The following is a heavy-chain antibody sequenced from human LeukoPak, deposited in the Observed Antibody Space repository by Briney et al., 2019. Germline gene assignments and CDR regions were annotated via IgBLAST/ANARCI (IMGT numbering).Heavy chain of an antibody. D-gene: IGHD3-22*01. V-gene: IGHV3-23*01. CDR2: ISGSGGST. CDR3: AKDAPTPYYYDSSGYQDY. J-gene: IGHJ4*02. CDR1: GFTFSSYA. Sequence: GGSLRLSCAASGFTFSSYAMSWVRQAPGKGLEWVSAISGSGGSTYYADSVKGRFTISRDNSENTLYLQMNSLRAEDTAVYYCAKDAPTPYYYDSSGYQDYWGQGTLVTVSS.